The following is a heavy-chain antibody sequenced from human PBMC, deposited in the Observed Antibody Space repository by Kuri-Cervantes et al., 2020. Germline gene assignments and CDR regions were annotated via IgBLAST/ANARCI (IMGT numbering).Heavy chain of an antibody. CDR1: GYTITSYD. J-gene: IGHJ4*02. CDR3: ASGPFGGYDFWSGYHDY. D-gene: IGHD3-3*01. V-gene: IGHV1-8*01. CDR2: MNPDSGNT. Sequence: ASVKVSCKASGYTITSYDINWVRQATGQGLEWMGWMNPDSGNTDYAQKLQGRVTMTTDTSTSTAYMELRSLRSDDTAVYYCASGPFGGYDFWSGYHDYWGQGTLVTVSS.